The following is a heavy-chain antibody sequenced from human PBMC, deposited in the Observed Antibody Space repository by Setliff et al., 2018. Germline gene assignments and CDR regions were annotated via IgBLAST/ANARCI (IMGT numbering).Heavy chain of an antibody. J-gene: IGHJ6*03. Sequence: ASVKVSCKASGYTFTSYAMNWVRQAPGQGLEWMGWINTNTGNPTYAQGLTGRFVFSLDTSVSTAYLQISSLKAEDTAVYYCASRGTSNGYYYYMDVWGKGTTVTVSS. D-gene: IGHD3-16*01. V-gene: IGHV7-4-1*02. CDR1: GYTFTSYA. CDR3: ASRGTSNGYYYYMDV. CDR2: INTNTGNP.